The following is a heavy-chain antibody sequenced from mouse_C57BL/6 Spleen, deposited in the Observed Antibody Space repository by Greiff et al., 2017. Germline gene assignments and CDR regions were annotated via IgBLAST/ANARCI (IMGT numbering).Heavy chain of an antibody. CDR2: INPSSGYT. D-gene: IGHD1-1*01. CDR3: ARSGTTVVIDY. Sequence: VQLQQSGAELARPGASVKMSCKASGYTFTSYTMHWVKQRPGQGLEWIGYINPSSGYTKYNQKFKDKATLTADKSSSTAYMQLSSLTSEDSAVYYCARSGTTVVIDYWGQGTTLTVSS. V-gene: IGHV1-4*01. CDR1: GYTFTSYT. J-gene: IGHJ2*01.